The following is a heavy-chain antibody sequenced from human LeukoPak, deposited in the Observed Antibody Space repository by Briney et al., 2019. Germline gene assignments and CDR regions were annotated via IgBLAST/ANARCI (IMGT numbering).Heavy chain of an antibody. V-gene: IGHV1-2*02. J-gene: IGHJ4*02. CDR2: IKPENGRT. CDR1: GYTFTGYY. CDR3: AREESNWNYYYFDF. Sequence: ASVTVSCKASGYTFTGYYTHWVRQAPGQGLEWMGWIKPENGRTNYAQQFPGRVILSRDTSISTVYMEVLRLASDDTAVYYCAREESNWNYYYFDFWGQGSLVTVSS. D-gene: IGHD1-7*01.